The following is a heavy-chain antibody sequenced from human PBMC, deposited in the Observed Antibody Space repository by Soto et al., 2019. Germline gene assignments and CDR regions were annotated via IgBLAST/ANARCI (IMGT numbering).Heavy chain of an antibody. Sequence: SVKGSCKASGYTFTSYGISWVRQAPIQGLEWMGWISAYNGNTNYAQKLQGRVTMTTDTSTSTAYMELRSLRSDDTAVYYCARHFYSNYGGYYYYGMDVWGQGTTVTVS. J-gene: IGHJ6*02. V-gene: IGHV1-18*01. CDR3: ARHFYSNYGGYYYYGMDV. CDR1: GYTFTSYG. CDR2: ISAYNGNT. D-gene: IGHD4-4*01.